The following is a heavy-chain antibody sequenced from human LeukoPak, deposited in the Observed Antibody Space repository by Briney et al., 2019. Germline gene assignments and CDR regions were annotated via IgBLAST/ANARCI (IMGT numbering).Heavy chain of an antibody. J-gene: IGHJ4*02. Sequence: SVKVSCKASGGTFSSYAISWVRQAPGQGLEWMGGIIPIFGTANYAQKFQGRVTITTDESTSTAYMELSSLRSEDTAVYYCARAQRGGSSPFHFDYWGQGTLVTVSS. CDR2: IIPIFGTA. CDR3: ARAQRGGSSPFHFDY. V-gene: IGHV1-69*05. D-gene: IGHD3-16*01. CDR1: GGTFSSYA.